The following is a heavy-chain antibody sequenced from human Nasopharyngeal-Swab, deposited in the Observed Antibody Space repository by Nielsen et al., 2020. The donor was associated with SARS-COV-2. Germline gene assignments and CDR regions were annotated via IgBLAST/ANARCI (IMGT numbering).Heavy chain of an antibody. J-gene: IGHJ4*02. CDR3: ARESADTVGATYYFDY. D-gene: IGHD1-26*01. CDR1: GFTFSSYA. CDR2: ISSSSSYT. Sequence: GESLKISCAASGFTFSSYAMSWIRQAPGKGLEWVSYISSSSSYTNYADSVKGRFTISRDNAKNSLYLQMNSLRAEDTAVYYCARESADTVGATYYFDYWGQGTLVTVSS. V-gene: IGHV3-11*06.